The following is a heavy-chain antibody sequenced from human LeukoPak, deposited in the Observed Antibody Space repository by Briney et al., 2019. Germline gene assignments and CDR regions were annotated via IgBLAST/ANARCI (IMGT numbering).Heavy chain of an antibody. Sequence: SETLSLTCAVSGVSFSGYYWSWIRLPPGKGPEWFGEISHSGRTSYNPSLKGRVTISLDTSMNHFSLNLRFVTAADTAVYYCTRTSPGIPLDFWGQGTLVTVSS. V-gene: IGHV4-34*01. J-gene: IGHJ4*02. CDR1: GVSFSGYY. CDR2: ISHSGRT. CDR3: TRTSPGIPLDF. D-gene: IGHD1-26*01.